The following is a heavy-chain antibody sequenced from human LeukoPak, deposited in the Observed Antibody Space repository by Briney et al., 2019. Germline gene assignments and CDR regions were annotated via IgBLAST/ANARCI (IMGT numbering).Heavy chain of an antibody. J-gene: IGHJ4*02. V-gene: IGHV3-21*01. D-gene: IGHD5-18*01. CDR3: ARVRQPAMVNFDY. Sequence: GGSLRLSCAASGFTFSSYSMNWVRQAPGKGLEWVSSISSSSSYIYYADSVKGRFTISRGNAKNSLYLQMNSLRAEDTAVYYCARVRQPAMVNFDYWGQGTLVTVSS. CDR1: GFTFSSYS. CDR2: ISSSSSYI.